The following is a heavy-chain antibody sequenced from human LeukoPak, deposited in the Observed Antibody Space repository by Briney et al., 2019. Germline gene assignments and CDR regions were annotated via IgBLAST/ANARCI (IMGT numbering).Heavy chain of an antibody. CDR2: INPSGGST. J-gene: IGHJ4*02. V-gene: IGHV1-46*01. CDR3: ARDVASSGYYWD. Sequence: ASVKVSCKASGYIFTSYYMHWVRQAPGQGLEWMGIINPSGGSTSYAQEFQGRVTMTRDTSTSTVYMELSSLRSDDTAVYYCARDVASSGYYWDWGQGTLVTVSS. CDR1: GYIFTSYY. D-gene: IGHD3-22*01.